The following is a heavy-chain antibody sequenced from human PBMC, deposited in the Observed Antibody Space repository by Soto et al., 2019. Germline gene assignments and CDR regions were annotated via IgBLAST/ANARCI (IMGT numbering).Heavy chain of an antibody. V-gene: IGHV4-4*07. CDR3: AREGYCSSTSCYTAPPTHGMDV. CDR1: GGSISSYY. Sequence: SETLSLTCTDSGGSISSYYWSWIRQPAGKGLAWIGRIYTSGSTNYNPSLKSRVTMSVDTSKNQFSLKLSSVTAADTAVYYCAREGYCSSTSCYTAPPTHGMDVWGQGTTVTVSS. D-gene: IGHD2-2*02. CDR2: IYTSGST. J-gene: IGHJ6*02.